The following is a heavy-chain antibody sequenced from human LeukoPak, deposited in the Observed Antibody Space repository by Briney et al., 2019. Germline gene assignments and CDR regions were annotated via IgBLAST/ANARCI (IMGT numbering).Heavy chain of an antibody. J-gene: IGHJ4*02. CDR1: GYTFTSYD. V-gene: IGHV1-8*03. CDR3: ARVAWDSSQLFDY. CDR2: MNPNSGNT. D-gene: IGHD1-26*01. Sequence: ASVKVSCKASGYTFTSYDINWVRQAPGQGLEWMGWMNPNSGNTGYAQKFQGRVTITRNTSISTAYMELSSLRSEDTAVYYCARVAWDSSQLFDYWGQGTLVTVSS.